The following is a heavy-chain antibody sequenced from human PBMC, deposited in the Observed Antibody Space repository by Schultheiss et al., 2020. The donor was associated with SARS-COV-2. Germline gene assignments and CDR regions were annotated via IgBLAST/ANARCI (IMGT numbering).Heavy chain of an antibody. CDR2: IYYSGST. J-gene: IGHJ6*02. CDR1: GGSISSYY. CDR3: ARESPVVPYYYGMDV. D-gene: IGHD2-2*01. V-gene: IGHV4-59*01. Sequence: SETLSLTCTVSGGSISSYYWSWIRQPPGKGLEWIGYIYYSGSTNYNPSLKSRVTISVDTSKNQFSLKLSSVTAADTAVYYCARESPVVPYYYGMDVWGQGTTVTVSS.